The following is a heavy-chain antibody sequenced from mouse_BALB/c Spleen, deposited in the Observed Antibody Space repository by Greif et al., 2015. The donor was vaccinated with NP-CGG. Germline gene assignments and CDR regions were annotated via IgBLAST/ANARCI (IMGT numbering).Heavy chain of an antibody. V-gene: IGHV1S81*02. CDR1: GYTFTSYY. CDR3: TRAGWLGVDY. CDR2: INPSNGGT. Sequence: QVQLQQSGAELVKPGASAKLSCKASGYTFTSYYMYWVKQRPGQGLEWIGEINPSNGGTNFNEKFKSKATLTVDKSSSTAYMQLSSLTSEDSAVYYCTRAGWLGVDYWGQGTSVTVSS. D-gene: IGHD1-1*02. J-gene: IGHJ4*01.